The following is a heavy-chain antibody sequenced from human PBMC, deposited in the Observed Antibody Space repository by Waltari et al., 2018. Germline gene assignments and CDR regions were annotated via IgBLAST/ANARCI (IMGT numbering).Heavy chain of an antibody. CDR3: ARRRVYSSGWYIRYFDL. J-gene: IGHJ2*01. CDR2: IKHSGST. V-gene: IGHV4-34*01. CDR1: GGSFSGYY. D-gene: IGHD6-19*01. Sequence: QVQLQQWGAGLLKPSETLSLTCAVYGGSFSGYYWSWIRQPPGKGLEWIGEIKHSGSTNDNPSLKSRVTISVDTSKNQFSLKLSSVTAADTAVYYCARRRVYSSGWYIRYFDLWGRGTLVTVSS.